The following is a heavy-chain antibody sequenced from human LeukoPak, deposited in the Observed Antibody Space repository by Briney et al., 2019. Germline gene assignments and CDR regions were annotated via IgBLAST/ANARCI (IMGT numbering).Heavy chain of an antibody. CDR1: GGSFSSYY. Sequence: SETLSLTCTVSGGSFSSYYWSWLRQTPGKGLEWIGYVYYSGSTNYNPSLKSRVTISVDTSKNQISLILSSVTAADTAVYYCARDVSGGRWGAFDIWSQGTMVTVSS. V-gene: IGHV4-59*01. J-gene: IGHJ3*02. CDR2: VYYSGST. D-gene: IGHD2-15*01. CDR3: ARDVSGGRWGAFDI.